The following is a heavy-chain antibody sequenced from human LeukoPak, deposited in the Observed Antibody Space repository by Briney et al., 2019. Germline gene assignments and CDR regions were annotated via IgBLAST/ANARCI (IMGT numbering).Heavy chain of an antibody. D-gene: IGHD2-2*01. CDR2: IYDSGNT. CDR1: GGSISSYY. Sequence: PSETLSLTCTVSGGSISSYYWTWIRQPPGKGLEWIGDIYDSGNTNYNPSLKSRVSKSAVTSKNQNSLKLTSVTAADTAVYYCARHRYSTSWGGGFDYWGQGTLVTVSS. V-gene: IGHV4-59*08. J-gene: IGHJ4*02. CDR3: ARHRYSTSWGGGFDY.